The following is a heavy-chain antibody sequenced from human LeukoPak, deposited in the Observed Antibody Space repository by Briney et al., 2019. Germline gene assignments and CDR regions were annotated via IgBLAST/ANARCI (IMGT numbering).Heavy chain of an antibody. J-gene: IGHJ6*03. CDR3: AKSGYSGSWYYYYYMDV. CDR1: GFIFSNYA. Sequence: GGSLRLSCAASGFIFSNYAMSWVRQAPGKGLEWVSAISGSGGSTYYADSVKGRFTISRDNSKNTLYLQMNSLRAEDTAVYYCAKSGYSGSWYYYYYMDVWGKGTTVTVSS. V-gene: IGHV3-23*01. CDR2: ISGSGGST. D-gene: IGHD5-12*01.